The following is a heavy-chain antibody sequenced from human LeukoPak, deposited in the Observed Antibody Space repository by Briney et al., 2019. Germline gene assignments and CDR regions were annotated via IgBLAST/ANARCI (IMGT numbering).Heavy chain of an antibody. V-gene: IGHV3-20*04. CDR3: ARDQFGVIIVTSQYYFDY. Sequence: GGSLRLSCAASGFTFDDYGMSWVRQAPGKGLEWVSGINWNGGSTGYADSVKGRFTTSRDNAKNSLYLQMNSLRAEDTALYYCARDQFGVIIVTSQYYFDYWGQGTLVTVSS. D-gene: IGHD3-3*01. CDR2: INWNGGST. CDR1: GFTFDDYG. J-gene: IGHJ4*02.